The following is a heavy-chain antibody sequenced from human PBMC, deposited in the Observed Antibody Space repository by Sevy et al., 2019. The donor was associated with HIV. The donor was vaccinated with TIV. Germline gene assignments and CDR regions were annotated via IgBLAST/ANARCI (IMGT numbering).Heavy chain of an antibody. D-gene: IGHD3-22*01. CDR3: AREDSSGSNWFDP. Sequence: GESLKISCAASGFTFSSYGMHWVRQAPGKGLEWVAVIWYDGSNKYYADSVKGRFTISRDNSKNTLYLQMNSLRAEDTAVYYCAREDSSGSNWFDPWGQGTLVTVSS. CDR2: IWYDGSNK. J-gene: IGHJ5*02. V-gene: IGHV3-33*01. CDR1: GFTFSSYG.